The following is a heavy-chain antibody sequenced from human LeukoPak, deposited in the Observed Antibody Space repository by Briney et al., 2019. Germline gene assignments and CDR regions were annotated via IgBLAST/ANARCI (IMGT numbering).Heavy chain of an antibody. CDR2: IYYSGST. J-gene: IGHJ5*02. CDR3: ARDTVTMVRGRVRGGFDP. D-gene: IGHD3-10*01. Sequence: SETLSLTCTVSGGSISSYYWSWIRQPPGKGLEWIGYIYYSGSTNYNPSLKSRVTISVDTSKNQFSLKLSSVTAADTAVYYCARDTVTMVRGRVRGGFDPWGQGTLVTVSS. CDR1: GGSISSYY. V-gene: IGHV4-59*12.